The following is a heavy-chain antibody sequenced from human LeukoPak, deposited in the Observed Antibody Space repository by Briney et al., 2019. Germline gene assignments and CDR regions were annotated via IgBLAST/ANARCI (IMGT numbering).Heavy chain of an antibody. J-gene: IGHJ4*02. Sequence: GGSLRLSCAASGFTFSRYWMHWVRQAPGKGLVWVSRINSDGTSTTYADSVKGRFTISRDNAKNTLYVQMNSLRAEDTAVYYCAKDRGWYCSGDTCWWGFDYWGQGTLVTVSS. V-gene: IGHV3-74*01. CDR3: AKDRGWYCSGDTCWWGFDY. D-gene: IGHD2-15*01. CDR1: GFTFSRYW. CDR2: INSDGTST.